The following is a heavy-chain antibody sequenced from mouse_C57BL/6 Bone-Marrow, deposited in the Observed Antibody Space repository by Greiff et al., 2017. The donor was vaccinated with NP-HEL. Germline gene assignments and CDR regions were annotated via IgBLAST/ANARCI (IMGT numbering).Heavy chain of an antibody. CDR1: GYSITSGYY. CDR2: ISYDGSN. Sequence: EVQLQESGPGLVKPSQSLSLTCSVTGYSITSGYYWNWIRQFPGNKLEWMGYISYDGSNNYNPSLKNRISITRDTSKNQFFLKLDSVTTEDTATYYCASVGGSSLFDYWGQGTTLTVSS. V-gene: IGHV3-6*01. D-gene: IGHD1-3*01. J-gene: IGHJ2*01. CDR3: ASVGGSSLFDY.